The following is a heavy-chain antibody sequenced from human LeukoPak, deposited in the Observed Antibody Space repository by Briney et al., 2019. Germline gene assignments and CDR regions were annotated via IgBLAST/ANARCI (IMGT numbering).Heavy chain of an antibody. V-gene: IGHV3-23*01. Sequence: GGSLRLFCAASGLTFSSYAMGWVRQAPGKGLEWVSGISGSGGSTFYADSVKGRFTISRDNSKNTLNLQMNSLRAEDTAIYYCAKGNGELPYYYYGMDVWGQGTTVTVSS. CDR2: ISGSGGST. CDR1: GLTFSSYA. J-gene: IGHJ6*02. D-gene: IGHD3-10*01. CDR3: AKGNGELPYYYYGMDV.